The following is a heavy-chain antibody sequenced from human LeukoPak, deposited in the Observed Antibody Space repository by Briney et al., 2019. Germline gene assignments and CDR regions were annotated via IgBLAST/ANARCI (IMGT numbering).Heavy chain of an antibody. Sequence: SETLSLTCSVSLDSTTSYYWGWIRQSPGKGPEWLAYVYKSGQIDYNSSLRSRLFVSVDRSKAQLSLTLRSVTAADTAVYYCARVAMVRGVIITGQFDYWGQGTLVTVSS. D-gene: IGHD3-10*01. CDR3: ARVAMVRGVIITGQFDY. CDR2: VYKSGQI. V-gene: IGHV4-59*01. J-gene: IGHJ4*02. CDR1: LDSTTSYY.